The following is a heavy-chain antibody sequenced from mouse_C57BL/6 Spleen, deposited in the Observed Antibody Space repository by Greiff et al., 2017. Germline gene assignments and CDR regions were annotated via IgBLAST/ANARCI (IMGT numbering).Heavy chain of an antibody. D-gene: IGHD2-4*01. V-gene: IGHV1-4*01. CDR3: ARSGDYDAWFAY. CDR1: GYTFTSYT. J-gene: IGHJ3*01. CDR2: INPSSGYT. Sequence: QVQLQQSGAELARPGASVKMSCKASGYTFTSYTMHWVKQRPGQGLEWIGYINPSSGYTKYNQKFKDKATLTEDKSSSTAYMQLSSLTSEDSAVYYCARSGDYDAWFAYWGQGTLVTVSA.